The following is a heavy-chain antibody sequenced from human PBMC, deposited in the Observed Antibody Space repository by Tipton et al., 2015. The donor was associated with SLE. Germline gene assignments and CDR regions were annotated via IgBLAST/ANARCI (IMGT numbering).Heavy chain of an antibody. CDR2: ISYDGSNK. CDR1: GFTFSSYG. J-gene: IGHJ3*02. CDR3: AREGSWYGGAFDI. Sequence: SLRLSCAASGFTFSSYGMHWVRQAPGKGLEWVAVISYDGSNKYYADSVKGRFTISRDNSKNTLYLQMNSLRAEDTAVYYCAREGSWYGGAFDIWDQGTMVTVSS. D-gene: IGHD6-13*01. V-gene: IGHV3-30*03.